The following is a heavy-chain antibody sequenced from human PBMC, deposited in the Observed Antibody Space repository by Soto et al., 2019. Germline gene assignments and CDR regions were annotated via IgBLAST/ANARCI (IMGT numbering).Heavy chain of an antibody. Sequence: QVQLVESGGGLVKPGGSLRLSCAASGFTFSDYYMSWIRQAPGKGLEWVSYISSSSSYTNYADSVKGRFTISRDNAKNSLYLQMNSLRAEDTAVYYCARSSNLLIVATIWFDPWGQGTLVTVSS. D-gene: IGHD5-12*01. V-gene: IGHV3-11*05. CDR3: ARSSNLLIVATIWFDP. J-gene: IGHJ5*02. CDR2: ISSSSSYT. CDR1: GFTFSDYY.